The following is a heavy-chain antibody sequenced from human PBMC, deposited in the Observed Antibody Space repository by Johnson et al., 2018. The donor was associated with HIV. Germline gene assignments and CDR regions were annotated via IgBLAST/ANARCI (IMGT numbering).Heavy chain of an antibody. CDR1: GFTVSSNY. D-gene: IGHD3-22*01. J-gene: IGHJ3*02. V-gene: IGHV3-53*01. CDR3: ARDGQDRDDAFDI. Sequence: VQLVESGGGLIQPGGSLRLSCAASGFTVSSNYMSWVRQAPGKGLEWVSVIYSGGSTYYADSVKGRFTISRDNSKNTLYLQMNSLRAEDTVVYYCARDGQDRDDAFDIWGQGTMVTVSS. CDR2: IYSGGST.